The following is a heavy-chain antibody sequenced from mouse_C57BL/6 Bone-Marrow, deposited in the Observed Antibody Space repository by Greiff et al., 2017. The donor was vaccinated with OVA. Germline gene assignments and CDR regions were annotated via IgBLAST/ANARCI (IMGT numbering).Heavy chain of an antibody. V-gene: IGHV1-81*01. CDR1: GYTFTSYG. Sequence: QVHVKQSGAELARPGASVKLSCKASGYTFTSYGISWVKQRTGQGLEWIGEIYPRSGNTYYNEKFKGKATLTADKSSSTAYMELRSLTSEDSAVYFCARMGYGNYGYWGQGTTLTVSS. J-gene: IGHJ2*01. D-gene: IGHD2-10*02. CDR3: ARMGYGNYGY. CDR2: IYPRSGNT.